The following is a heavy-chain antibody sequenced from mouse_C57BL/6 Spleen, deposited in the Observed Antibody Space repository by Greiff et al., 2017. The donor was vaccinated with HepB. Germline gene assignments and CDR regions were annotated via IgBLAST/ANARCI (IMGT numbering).Heavy chain of an antibody. Sequence: QVHVKQSGPELVKPGASVKISCKASGYAFSSSWMNWVKQRPGKGLEWIGRIYPGDGDTNYNGKFKGKATLTADKSSSTAYMQLSSLTSEDSAVYFCARHGSSLDYWGQGTTLTVSS. V-gene: IGHV1-82*01. D-gene: IGHD1-1*01. CDR2: IYPGDGDT. CDR3: ARHGSSLDY. CDR1: GYAFSSSW. J-gene: IGHJ2*01.